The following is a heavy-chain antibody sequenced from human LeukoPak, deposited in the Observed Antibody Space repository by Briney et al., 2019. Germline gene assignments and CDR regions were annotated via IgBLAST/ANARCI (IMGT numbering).Heavy chain of an antibody. V-gene: IGHV3-30*03. J-gene: IGHJ3*02. D-gene: IGHD3-22*01. CDR1: GFTFSSYG. CDR2: ISYDGSNK. CDR3: ARGRSGYGPFDAFDI. Sequence: PGGSLRLSCAASGFTFSSYGMHWVRPAPGKGLERVAVISYDGSNKYYADSVKGRFAASRDNSKDTLYLQMRSLRAEDTAVYYCARGRSGYGPFDAFDIWGHGTWVTVSS.